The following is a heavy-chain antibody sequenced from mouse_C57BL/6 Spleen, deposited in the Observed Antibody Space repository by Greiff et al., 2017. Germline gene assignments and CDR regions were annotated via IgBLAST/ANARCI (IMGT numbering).Heavy chain of an antibody. CDR2: IYPSDSYT. D-gene: IGHD4-1*01. V-gene: IGHV1-59*01. Sequence: QVQLQQPGAELVRPGTSVKLSCKASGYTFTSYWMHWVKQRPGQGLEWIGVIYPSDSYTNYNQKFKGKATLTVDTSSSTAYMQLSSLTSEDSAVYYWAIFDWGSLGYWGQGTRV. CDR1: GYTFTSYW. CDR3: AIFDWGSLGY. J-gene: IGHJ3*02.